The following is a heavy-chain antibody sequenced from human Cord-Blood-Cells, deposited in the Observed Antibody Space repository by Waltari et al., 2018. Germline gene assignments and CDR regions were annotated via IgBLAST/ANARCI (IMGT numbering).Heavy chain of an antibody. Sequence: QVQLVQSGAEVKKPGSSVKVSCKASGGTFSSYAISWVRQAPGQGLEWMGGIIPIFVTANYAQKFQGRVTITADESTSTAYMELSSLRSEDTAVYYCAGDQGGAYCGGDCYFAYWGQGTLVTVSS. D-gene: IGHD2-21*02. CDR2: IIPIFVTA. CDR3: AGDQGGAYCGGDCYFAY. V-gene: IGHV1-69*01. CDR1: GGTFSSYA. J-gene: IGHJ4*02.